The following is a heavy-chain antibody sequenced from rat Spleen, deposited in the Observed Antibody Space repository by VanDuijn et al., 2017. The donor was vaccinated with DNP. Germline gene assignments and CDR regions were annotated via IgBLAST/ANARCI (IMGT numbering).Heavy chain of an antibody. CDR2: MSGGGST. V-gene: IGHV2-6*01. D-gene: IGHD1-3*01. CDR1: GFSLTSYT. Sequence: QVQLKESGPGLVQPSQTLSLTCTVSGFSLTSYTVSWVRQSPGKGLEWIAAMSGGGSTYYNSTLESRLSISRDTSKSQVFLQMDSLQTEETAIYFCTRAPYGSWALDAWGQGTSVTVSS. CDR3: TRAPYGSWALDA. J-gene: IGHJ4*01.